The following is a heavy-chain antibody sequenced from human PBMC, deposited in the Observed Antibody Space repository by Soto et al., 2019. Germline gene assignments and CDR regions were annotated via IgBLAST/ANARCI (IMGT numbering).Heavy chain of an antibody. CDR3: VKDGHISMVRGVVIPPGY. CDR2: ISGSGGST. J-gene: IGHJ4*02. CDR1: GFTFSNYD. Sequence: PGGSLRLSCEASGFTFSNYDMSWVRQAPGKGLEWVSGISGSGGSTDYADSVKGRFTISRDNSKNTLYLQMSGLRVEDTAVYYCVKDGHISMVRGVVIPPGYWGQGSLVTVSS. V-gene: IGHV3-23*01. D-gene: IGHD3-10*01.